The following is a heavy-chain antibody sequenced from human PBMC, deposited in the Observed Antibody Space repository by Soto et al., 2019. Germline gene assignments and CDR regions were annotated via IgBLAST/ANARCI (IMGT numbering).Heavy chain of an antibody. CDR1: GGSISSGGYY. D-gene: IGHD2-15*01. Sequence: SETLSLTCTVSGGSISSGGYYWSWIRQHPGKGLVWIGYIYYSGSTYYNPSLKSRVTISVDTSKNQFSLKLSSVTAADTAVYYCARVDLDCDNCSGDQEYFQHWGQGTLVTVSS. CDR3: ARVDLDCDNCSGDQEYFQH. CDR2: IYYSGST. J-gene: IGHJ1*01. V-gene: IGHV4-31*03.